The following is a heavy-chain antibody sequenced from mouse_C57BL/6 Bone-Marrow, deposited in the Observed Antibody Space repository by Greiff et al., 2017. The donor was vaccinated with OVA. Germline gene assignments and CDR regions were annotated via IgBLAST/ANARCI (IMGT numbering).Heavy chain of an antibody. V-gene: IGHV7-1*01. D-gene: IGHD1-1*02. J-gene: IGHJ1*03. CDR3: AREYYGYWYFDV. CDR2: SRNKANDYTT. Sequence: EVNVVDSGGGLVQSGRSLRLSCATSGFTFSDFYMEWVRQAPGKGLEWIAASRNKANDYTTEYSASVKGRFIVSRDTSQSILYLQMNALRAEDTAIYYCAREYYGYWYFDVWGTGTTVTVSS. CDR1: GFTFSDFY.